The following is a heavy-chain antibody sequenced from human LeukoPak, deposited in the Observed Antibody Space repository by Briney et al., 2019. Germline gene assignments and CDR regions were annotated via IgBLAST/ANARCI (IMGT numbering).Heavy chain of an antibody. CDR3: ARGGWYEDY. CDR2: IHYSGTT. Sequence: PSETLSLTCTVSGASISSYYWTWIRQPPGKGPEWIGYIHYSGTTNYNPSLNSRVTIGIDTSKSQFSLTLSSVTAADTAVYYCARGGWYEDYWGQGTLVTVSS. J-gene: IGHJ4*02. D-gene: IGHD6-19*01. CDR1: GASISSYY. V-gene: IGHV4-59*01.